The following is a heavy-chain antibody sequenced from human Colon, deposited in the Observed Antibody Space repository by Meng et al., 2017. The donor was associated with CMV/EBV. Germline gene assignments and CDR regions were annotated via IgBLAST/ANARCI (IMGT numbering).Heavy chain of an antibody. J-gene: IGHJ4*02. Sequence: SRSGSGYSVTRYCIAWVRQMPGNGLVCMAIIYPGDSETRYSPSSQGQVTISADKSIATAYLQWSSLKASDTAMYYCARRGWTTEFDYWGQGTLVTVSS. V-gene: IGHV5-51*01. CDR1: GYSVTRYC. D-gene: IGHD3/OR15-3a*01. CDR3: ARRGWTTEFDY. CDR2: IYPGDSET.